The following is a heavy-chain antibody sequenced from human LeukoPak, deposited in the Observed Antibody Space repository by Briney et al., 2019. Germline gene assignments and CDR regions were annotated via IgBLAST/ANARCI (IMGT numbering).Heavy chain of an antibody. CDR1: GYTFTSYD. V-gene: IGHV1-8*01. CDR2: MDPNSGNT. Sequence: GASVKVSCKASGYTFTSYDINWVRQAPGQGLEWMGWMDPNSGNTGYAQKFQGRVSMTRDTSTSTAYMELSRLRSDDTAVYYCARSDTAMVKGDYWGQGTLDTVSS. D-gene: IGHD5-18*01. CDR3: ARSDTAMVKGDY. J-gene: IGHJ4*02.